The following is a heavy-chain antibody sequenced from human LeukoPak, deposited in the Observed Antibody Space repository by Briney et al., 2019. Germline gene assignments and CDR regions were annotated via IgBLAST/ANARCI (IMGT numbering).Heavy chain of an antibody. V-gene: IGHV6-1*01. CDR2: TYYRSKWYN. D-gene: IGHD6-19*01. CDR3: VRRRAVAGRMDAFDV. J-gene: IGHJ3*01. Sequence: GRTYYRSKWYNDYAVSVQSRIIFNPDTSKNQFSLQLRSVTPEDTAVYFCVRRRAVAGRMDAFDVWGQGTMVTVSS.